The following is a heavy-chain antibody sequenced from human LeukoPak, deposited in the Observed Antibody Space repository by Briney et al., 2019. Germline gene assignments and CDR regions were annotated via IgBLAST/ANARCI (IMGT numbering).Heavy chain of an antibody. CDR3: ARAAKERYFDWVFWAFDI. V-gene: IGHV4-39*07. J-gene: IGHJ3*02. Sequence: PSETLSLTCTVAGGSISSSSYYWGWIRQPPGKGLEWIGSIYYSGSTYYNPSLKSRVTISVDTSKNQFSLKLSSVTAADTAVYYCARAAKERYFDWVFWAFDIWGQGTMVTVSS. D-gene: IGHD3-9*01. CDR1: GGSISSSSYY. CDR2: IYYSGST.